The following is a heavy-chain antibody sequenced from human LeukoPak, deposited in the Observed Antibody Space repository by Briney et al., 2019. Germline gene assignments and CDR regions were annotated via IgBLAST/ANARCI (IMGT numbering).Heavy chain of an antibody. Sequence: PGGSLRLSCAASGFTFSNAWMSWVCQAPGKGLGWVGRIKSKTDGGTTDYAAPAKGRFTISRDDSKNTLYLQMNSLKTEDTAVYYCTTVCSGGSCFGNFDYWGQGTLVTVSS. J-gene: IGHJ4*02. CDR1: GFTFSNAW. V-gene: IGHV3-15*01. CDR2: IKSKTDGGTT. D-gene: IGHD2-15*01. CDR3: TTVCSGGSCFGNFDY.